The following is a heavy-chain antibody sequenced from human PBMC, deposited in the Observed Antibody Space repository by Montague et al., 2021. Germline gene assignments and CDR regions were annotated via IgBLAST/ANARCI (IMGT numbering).Heavy chain of an antibody. CDR2: ITDSGSA. V-gene: IGHV4-34*01. CDR1: GGSFRGSS. Sequence: SETLSLTCAVDGGSFRGSSWSWMRLPPGKGLEWMGEITDSGSASYNPSLRGRVSIPLDTSKNQFSLKLISVTAADTAVYLCARALDRGATLMRAAAAPGSYFDPWGQGTPVTVSS. CDR3: ARALDRGATLMRAAAAPGSYFDP. J-gene: IGHJ5*02. D-gene: IGHD1-26*01.